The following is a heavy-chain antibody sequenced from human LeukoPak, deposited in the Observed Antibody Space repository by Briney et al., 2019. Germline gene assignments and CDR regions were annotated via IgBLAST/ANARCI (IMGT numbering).Heavy chain of an antibody. Sequence: PGGSLRLSCAASGFTFSSYAMSWVRQAPGKGLEWVSAISGSGGSTYYADSVKGRFTISRDNSKNTLYLQMNSLRAEDTAVYYCAKDGAGWLQYPWYFDYWGQGTLVTVSS. CDR3: AKDGAGWLQYPWYFDY. CDR1: GFTFSSYA. J-gene: IGHJ4*02. V-gene: IGHV3-23*01. CDR2: ISGSGGST. D-gene: IGHD5-24*01.